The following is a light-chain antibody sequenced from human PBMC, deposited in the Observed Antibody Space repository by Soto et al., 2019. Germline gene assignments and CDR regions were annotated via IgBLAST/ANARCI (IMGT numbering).Light chain of an antibody. CDR2: GAS. CDR3: QQYDSSPWT. J-gene: IGKJ1*01. Sequence: ESVLTQSPGTLSLSPGERATLSCRASQSVSSSFLAWYQLKPGQAPRLLIYGASSRATGIPDRFSGSGSGTDFTLTISRLEPEDFEVYYCQQYDSSPWTFGQGTKVEIK. CDR1: QSVSSSF. V-gene: IGKV3-20*01.